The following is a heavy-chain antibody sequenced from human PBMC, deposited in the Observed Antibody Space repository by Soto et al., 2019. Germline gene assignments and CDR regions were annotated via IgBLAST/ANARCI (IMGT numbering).Heavy chain of an antibody. CDR2: IWYDGSNK. J-gene: IGHJ6*03. Sequence: GGSLRLSCAASGFTFSSYGMHWVRQAPGKGLEWVAVIWYDGSNKYYADSVKGRFTISRDNSKNTLYLQMNSLRAEDTAVYYCARYYSNYEGEGRRFFLNYYMDVWGKGTTVTVSS. V-gene: IGHV3-33*01. CDR1: GFTFSSYG. CDR3: ARYYSNYEGEGRRFFLNYYMDV. D-gene: IGHD4-4*01.